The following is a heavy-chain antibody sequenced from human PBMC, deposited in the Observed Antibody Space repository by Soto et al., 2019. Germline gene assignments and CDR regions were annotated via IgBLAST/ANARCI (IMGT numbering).Heavy chain of an antibody. D-gene: IGHD3-10*01. V-gene: IGHV4-39*01. CDR2: IYYTDST. CDR3: ARQRFGEFPFIDY. Sequence: PSETLSLTCIVSGGSISNISYYWGWIRQPPGKGLESIGSIYYTDSTYYNPSLKSRVTISVDTSKNQFSLKLSSVTAADTAVYYCARQRFGEFPFIDYWGQGTLVTVSS. CDR1: GGSISNISYY. J-gene: IGHJ4*02.